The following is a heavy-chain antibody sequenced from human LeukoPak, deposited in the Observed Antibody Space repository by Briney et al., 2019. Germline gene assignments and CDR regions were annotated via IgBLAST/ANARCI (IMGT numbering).Heavy chain of an antibody. CDR1: GFTFSSYS. CDR2: ISSSSSTI. D-gene: IGHD3-3*01. J-gene: IGHJ4*02. Sequence: GGSLRLSCAASGFTFSSYSMNWARQAPGKGLEWVSYISSSSSTIYYADSVKGRFTISRDNAKNSLYLQMNSLRAEDTAVYYCARDRGTIFDNWGQGTLVTVSS. V-gene: IGHV3-48*01. CDR3: ARDRGTIFDN.